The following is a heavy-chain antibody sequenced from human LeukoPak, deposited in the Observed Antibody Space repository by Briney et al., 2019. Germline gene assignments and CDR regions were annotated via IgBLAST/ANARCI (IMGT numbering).Heavy chain of an antibody. D-gene: IGHD3-16*01. CDR1: GGSISSYY. CDR3: ARGGGIGMDV. V-gene: IGHV4-59*01. J-gene: IGHJ6*02. CDR2: IYYSGST. Sequence: SETLSLTCTVSGGSISSYYWSWIRQPPGKGLEWIGYIYYSGSTNYNPSLKSRVTISVDTSKNQYSLKLSSVTAADTAVYYCARGGGIGMDVWGQGTTVTVSS.